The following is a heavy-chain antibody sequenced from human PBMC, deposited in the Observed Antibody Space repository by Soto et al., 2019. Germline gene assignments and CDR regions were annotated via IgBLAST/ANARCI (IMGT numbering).Heavy chain of an antibody. Sequence: SETLSLTCTVSGGSISSGGYYWSWIRQHPGKGLEWIGYIYYSGSTYYNPSLKSRVTISVDTSKNQFSLKLSSVTAADTAVYYCARDSLNGPDYWGQGTLVTVSS. CDR2: IYYSGST. J-gene: IGHJ4*02. V-gene: IGHV4-31*03. CDR1: GGSISSGGYY. CDR3: ARDSLNGPDY.